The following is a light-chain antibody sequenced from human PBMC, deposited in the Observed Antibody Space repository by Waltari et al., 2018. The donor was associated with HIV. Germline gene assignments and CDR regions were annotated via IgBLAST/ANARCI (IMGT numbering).Light chain of an antibody. Sequence: QSVLPQPPSASGAPAQRVTISCSGSSSTTENDNVNWYQQVPGSAPKLLIYKDTQRPLGVPDRFTGSKSGTSASLAIGGLRSDDEADYYCVGWDSRLRGYVFGAGTKVTVL. CDR2: KDT. CDR3: VGWDSRLRGYV. J-gene: IGLJ1*01. V-gene: IGLV1-47*01. CDR1: SSTTENDN.